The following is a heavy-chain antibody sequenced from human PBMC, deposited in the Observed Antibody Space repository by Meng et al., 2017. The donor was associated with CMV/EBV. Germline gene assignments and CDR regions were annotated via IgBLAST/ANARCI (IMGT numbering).Heavy chain of an antibody. Sequence: GGSISSSNWWSWVSQPPGKGLEWIGEIYHSGSTNYNPSLKSRVTISVDKSKDQFSLKLSSVTAADTAVYYCARGSDEAAAGTSYFDYWGQGTLVTVSS. CDR1: GGSISSSNW. V-gene: IGHV4-4*02. CDR3: ARGSDEAAAGTSYFDY. J-gene: IGHJ4*02. CDR2: IYHSGST. D-gene: IGHD6-13*01.